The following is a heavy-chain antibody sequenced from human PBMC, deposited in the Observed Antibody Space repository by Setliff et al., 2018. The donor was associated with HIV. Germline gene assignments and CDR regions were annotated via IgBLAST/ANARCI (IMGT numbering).Heavy chain of an antibody. CDR1: GGSFSGYY. CDR3: ARYDYGDFDY. J-gene: IGHJ4*02. CDR2: INHSGST. D-gene: IGHD4-17*01. V-gene: IGHV4-34*01. Sequence: SETLSLTCAVFGGSFSGYYWSWIRQPPGEGLEWIGEINHSGSTDYNPSLKGRVTISVDTSKNQFSLNLSSVTVADTAVYYCARYDYGDFDYWGQGTPVTVSS.